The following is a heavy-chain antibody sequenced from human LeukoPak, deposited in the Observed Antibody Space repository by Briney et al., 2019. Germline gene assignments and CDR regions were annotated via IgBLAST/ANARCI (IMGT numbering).Heavy chain of an antibody. CDR2: IGDSGATT. Sequence: GGSLRLSCAASGFTFSSYAMSWVRQAPGKGLEWVSTIGDSGATTYYADSVKGRFTISRDNSKNTLYLQMNSLRAEDTAVYYCAKMRRGYTSSSVGYWGQGTLVTVSS. CDR1: GFTFSSYA. V-gene: IGHV3-23*01. D-gene: IGHD6-13*01. CDR3: AKMRRGYTSSSVGY. J-gene: IGHJ4*02.